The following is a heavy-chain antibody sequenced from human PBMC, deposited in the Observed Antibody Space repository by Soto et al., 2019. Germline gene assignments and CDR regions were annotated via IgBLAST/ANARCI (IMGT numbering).Heavy chain of an antibody. Sequence: ASVKVSCKVSGYTLTELSMHWVRQAPGKGLEWMGGFDPEDGETIYAQKFQGRVTMTEDTSTETAYMELSSLRSEDTAVYYCATLINYGSGKLGYYYYGMDVWGQGTTVTVSS. J-gene: IGHJ6*02. CDR2: FDPEDGET. D-gene: IGHD3-10*01. V-gene: IGHV1-24*01. CDR1: GYTLTELS. CDR3: ATLINYGSGKLGYYYYGMDV.